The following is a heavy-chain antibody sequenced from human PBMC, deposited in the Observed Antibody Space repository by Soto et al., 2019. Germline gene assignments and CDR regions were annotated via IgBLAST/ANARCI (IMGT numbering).Heavy chain of an antibody. CDR3: ARTPLEYYYYYGMDV. J-gene: IGHJ6*02. V-gene: IGHV4-4*07. CDR1: GGSISSYY. CDR2: IYTSGST. Sequence: SETLSLNCTVSGGSISSYYWSWIRQRAGKGLEWIGRIYTSGSTNYNPSLKSRVTMSVDTSKNQFSLKLSSVTAADTAVYYCARTPLEYYYYYGMDVWGQGTTVTVSS.